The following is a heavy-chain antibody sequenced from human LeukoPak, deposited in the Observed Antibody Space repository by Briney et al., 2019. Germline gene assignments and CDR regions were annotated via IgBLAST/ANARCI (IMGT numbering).Heavy chain of an antibody. Sequence: SETLSLTCTVSGGSISSYYWSWIRQPPGKGLEWIGYIDYSGSINYNPSLKSRVTISVDTSKNQFSLKLSSVTAADTAVYYCARVSSSWSRFDPWGQGTLVTVSS. V-gene: IGHV4-59*01. CDR2: IDYSGSI. D-gene: IGHD6-13*01. J-gene: IGHJ5*02. CDR3: ARVSSSWSRFDP. CDR1: GGSISSYY.